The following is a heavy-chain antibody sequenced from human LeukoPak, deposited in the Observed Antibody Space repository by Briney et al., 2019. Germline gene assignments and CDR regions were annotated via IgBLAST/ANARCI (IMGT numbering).Heavy chain of an antibody. V-gene: IGHV3-21*01. D-gene: IGHD2-8*01. CDR2: INTGSTCI. J-gene: IGHJ4*02. Sequence: GGSPRLSCATSGFTFSSYSMNWVRQAPGKGLEWVSSINTGSTCINYADSVKGRFTISRDNAKNSLYLQMNSLRAEDTAVYYCARDFYCDNGECFDNWGQGTLVTVSS. CDR1: GFTFSSYS. CDR3: ARDFYCDNGECFDN.